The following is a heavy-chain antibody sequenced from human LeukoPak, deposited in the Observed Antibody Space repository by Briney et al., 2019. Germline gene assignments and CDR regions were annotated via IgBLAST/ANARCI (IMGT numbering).Heavy chain of an antibody. Sequence: GASVKVSCKASGYTFTSYGISWVRQAPGQGVEWMGWISAYNGNTNYAQKLQGRVTMTTDTSTSTAYMELRSLRSDDTAVYYCARDYDFWSGYLGFDYWGQGTLVTVSS. J-gene: IGHJ4*02. D-gene: IGHD3-3*01. V-gene: IGHV1-18*01. CDR2: ISAYNGNT. CDR1: GYTFTSYG. CDR3: ARDYDFWSGYLGFDY.